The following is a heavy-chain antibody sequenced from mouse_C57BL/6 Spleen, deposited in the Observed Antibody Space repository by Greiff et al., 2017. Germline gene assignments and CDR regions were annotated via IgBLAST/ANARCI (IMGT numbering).Heavy chain of an antibody. J-gene: IGHJ2*01. CDR3: ARLGSGQLGRNYFDY. Sequence: QVQLQQPGAELVRPGSSVKLSCKASGYTFTSYWMHWVKQRPIQGLEWIGNIDPSDSETHYNQKFKDKATLTVDKSSSTAYMQLSSLTSEDSAVYYCARLGSGQLGRNYFDYWGQGTTLTVSS. D-gene: IGHD4-1*02. CDR1: GYTFTSYW. V-gene: IGHV1-52*01. CDR2: IDPSDSET.